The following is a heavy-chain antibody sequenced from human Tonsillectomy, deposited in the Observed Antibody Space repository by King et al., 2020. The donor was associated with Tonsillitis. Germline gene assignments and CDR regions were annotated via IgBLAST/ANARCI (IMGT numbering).Heavy chain of an antibody. Sequence: VQLVESGGGLVQPGGSLRLSCAASGLTFSSYWVSWVRQAPGKGLEWVANINQDGSEKHYVDSVKGRFTISRDNAKNSLYLHMSSLRAEDTAVYYCARSPDYGPGSGLYYFDCWGQGTLVTVS. CDR3: ARSPDYGPGSGLYYFDC. V-gene: IGHV3-7*01. CDR2: INQDGSEK. CDR1: GLTFSSYW. J-gene: IGHJ4*02. D-gene: IGHD3-10*01.